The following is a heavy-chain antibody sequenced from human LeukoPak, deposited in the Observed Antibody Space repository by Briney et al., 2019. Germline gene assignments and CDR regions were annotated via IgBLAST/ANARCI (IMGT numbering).Heavy chain of an antibody. J-gene: IGHJ4*02. D-gene: IGHD1-26*01. CDR2: INHSGST. CDR1: GGSFSGYY. V-gene: IGHV4-34*01. Sequence: SETLSLTCAVYGGSFSGYYWSWIRQPPGKGLEWIGEINHSGSTNYNPSLKSRVTISVDTSKNQFSLKLSSVTAADTAVYYCARAPTSYYYFDYWGQGTLVTVSS. CDR3: ARAPTSYYYFDY.